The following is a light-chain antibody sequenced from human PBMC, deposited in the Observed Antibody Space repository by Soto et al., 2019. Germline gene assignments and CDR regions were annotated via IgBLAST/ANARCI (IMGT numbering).Light chain of an antibody. CDR3: QQYGNSRYI. CDR1: QSVSGTF. CDR2: GAS. J-gene: IGKJ2*01. Sequence: EIVLTQSPGTLSLSPGEGATLSCRASQSVSGTFLAWYQQKPGQAPRLLIYGASSRATGIPDRFSGSGSGTDFTLTISRLEPEDFAVYYCQQYGNSRYIFGQGTKVDIK. V-gene: IGKV3-20*01.